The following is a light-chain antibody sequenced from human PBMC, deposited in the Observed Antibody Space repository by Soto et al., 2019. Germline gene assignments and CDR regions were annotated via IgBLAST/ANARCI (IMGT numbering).Light chain of an antibody. CDR1: QSVDSNY. CDR3: QQYGSSPPWT. J-gene: IGKJ1*01. CDR2: GAS. Sequence: EIVLTQSPGTLSLSPGERVTLSCRASQSVDSNYLVWYQQKPGQAPRLLIYGASRRATGIPDRFSGSGSVTDFTLTISRLEPEDFAVYYCQQYGSSPPWTFGQGTKVEVK. V-gene: IGKV3-20*01.